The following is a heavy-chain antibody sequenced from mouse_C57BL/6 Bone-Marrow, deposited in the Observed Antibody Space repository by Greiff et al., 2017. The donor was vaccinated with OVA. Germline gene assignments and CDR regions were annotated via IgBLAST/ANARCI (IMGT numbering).Heavy chain of an antibody. Sequence: QVQLQQSGAELARPGASVKMSCKASGYTFTSYTMHWVNQRPGQGLEWIGYINPSSGYTTYNQKFKDKATLTADKSSSTAYMQLSSLTSEESAVYYCARQLSDYWGQGTTLTVSS. CDR3: ARQLSDY. J-gene: IGHJ2*01. V-gene: IGHV1-4*01. D-gene: IGHD3-2*02. CDR1: GYTFTSYT. CDR2: INPSSGYT.